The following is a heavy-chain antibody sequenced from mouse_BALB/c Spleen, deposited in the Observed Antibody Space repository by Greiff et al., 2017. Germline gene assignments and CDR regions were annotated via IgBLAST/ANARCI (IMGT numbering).Heavy chain of an antibody. V-gene: IGHV5-6-5*01. CDR1: GFTFSSYA. CDR2: TSSGGST. J-gene: IGHJ4*01. Sequence: EVQLVESGGGLVKPGGSLKLSCAASGFTFSSYAMSWVRQTPEKRLEWVESTSSGGSTYYPDSVKGRFTISRDNARNILYLQMSSLRSEDTARYCGARGGLGRSYYAMDYWGQGTSVTVSS. D-gene: IGHD2-2*01. CDR3: ARGGLGRSYYAMDY.